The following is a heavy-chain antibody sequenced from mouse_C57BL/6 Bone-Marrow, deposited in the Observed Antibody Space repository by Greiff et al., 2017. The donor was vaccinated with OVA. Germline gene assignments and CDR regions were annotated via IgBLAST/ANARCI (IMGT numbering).Heavy chain of an antibody. Sequence: EVQVVESGGGLVQPGGSLKLSCAASGFTFSDYYMYWVRQTPEKRLEWVAYISNGGGSTYYPDTVKGRFTISRDNAKNTRYLQMSRLKSEDTAMYYCSRQYYGNYAMDYWGQGTSVTVSS. V-gene: IGHV5-12*01. CDR3: SRQYYGNYAMDY. J-gene: IGHJ4*01. D-gene: IGHD1-1*01. CDR1: GFTFSDYY. CDR2: ISNGGGST.